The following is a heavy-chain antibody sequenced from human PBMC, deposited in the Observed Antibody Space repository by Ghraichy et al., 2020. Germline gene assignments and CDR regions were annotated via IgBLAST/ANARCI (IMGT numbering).Heavy chain of an antibody. Sequence: SETLSLTCTVSGGSISSSSYYWGWIRQPPGQGLDWIGSIYYSGSTYYNPSLQSRVTISVDTSKNQFSLKLSSVTAADTAVYYCARRSRRDGCLDYWGQGTLVTVSS. CDR2: IYYSGST. J-gene: IGHJ4*02. V-gene: IGHV4-39*01. CDR3: ARRSRRDGCLDY. CDR1: GGSISSSSYY. D-gene: IGHD5-24*01.